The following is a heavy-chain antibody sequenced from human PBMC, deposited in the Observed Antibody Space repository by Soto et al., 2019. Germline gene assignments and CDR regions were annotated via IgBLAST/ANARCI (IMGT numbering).Heavy chain of an antibody. CDR2: IYWDGDK. CDR1: GFSLSTSGVG. Sequence: QITLKESGPTLVQPTQTLTLTCTFSGFSLSTSGVGVGWIRQPPGKALEWLALIYWDGDKRYTPSLTSRLFISKDSSKNQVVLTMTTVDPEDTATYYCAHRVVGPGPITRAFDFWGQGTMVTVSS. CDR3: AHRVVGPGPITRAFDF. D-gene: IGHD2-15*01. J-gene: IGHJ3*01. V-gene: IGHV2-5*02.